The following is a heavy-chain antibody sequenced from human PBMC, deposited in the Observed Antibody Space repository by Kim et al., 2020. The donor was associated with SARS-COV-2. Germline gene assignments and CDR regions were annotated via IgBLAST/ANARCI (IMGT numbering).Heavy chain of an antibody. CDR2: IYSGGRT. J-gene: IGHJ1*01. D-gene: IGHD2-15*01. CDR3: ARYCSGAVCLEAFFI. CDR1: DFTVSSNH. V-gene: IGHV3-53*04. Sequence: GGSLRLSCVVSDFTVSSNHMSWVRRAPGKGLEWVSVIYSGGRTYNAASVNGRFTISRHNSKNKLYFQMNSLRTEDTAAYYCARYCSGAVCLEAFFICGQG.